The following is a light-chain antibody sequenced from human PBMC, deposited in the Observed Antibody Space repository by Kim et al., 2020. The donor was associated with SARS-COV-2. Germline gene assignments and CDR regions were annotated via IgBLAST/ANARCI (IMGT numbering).Light chain of an antibody. CDR3: GAWDSSLSAVV. Sequence: QKVTISCSGSSSNIGNNYVSWYQQFPGTAPKLLIYDNNKRPSGIPDRFSGSKSGTSATLGITGLQTGDEADYYCGAWDSSLSAVVFGGGTQLTVL. J-gene: IGLJ2*01. V-gene: IGLV1-51*01. CDR2: DNN. CDR1: SSNIGNNY.